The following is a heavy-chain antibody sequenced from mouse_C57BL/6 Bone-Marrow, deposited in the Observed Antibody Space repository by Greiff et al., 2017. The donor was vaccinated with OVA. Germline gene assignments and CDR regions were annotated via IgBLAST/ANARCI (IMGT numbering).Heavy chain of an antibody. CDR3: TELLYCDD. CDR2: IDPANGDT. J-gene: IGHJ2*01. V-gene: IGHV14-4*01. Sequence: EVQLQQSGAELVRPGASVKLSCTASGFNIKDDYMHWVKQRPEQGLEWIGWIDPANGDTEYASKFQGKATITADTSSNTAYLQLSSLTSEDTAVYYCTELLYCDDWGQGTTLTVSS. CDR1: GFNIKDDY.